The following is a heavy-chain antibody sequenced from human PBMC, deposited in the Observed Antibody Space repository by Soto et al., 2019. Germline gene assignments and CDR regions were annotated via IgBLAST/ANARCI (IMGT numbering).Heavy chain of an antibody. CDR3: AKGWFCRITACDY. CDR2: MRGSGGST. J-gene: IGHJ4*02. D-gene: IGHD3-10*01. CDR1: GFTFSSYA. Sequence: EVQLLESGGGLVQPGGSLRLSCAASGFTFSSYAMSWVSQAPGKGLEWVSAMRGSGGSTYYADSVKGRFTISRDNSKNTLYLQIRRLRAEDTAVYDCAKGWFCRITACDYWGQGTLVTVSS. V-gene: IGHV3-23*01.